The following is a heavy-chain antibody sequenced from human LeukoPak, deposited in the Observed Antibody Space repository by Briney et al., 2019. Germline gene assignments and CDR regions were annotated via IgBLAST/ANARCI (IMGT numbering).Heavy chain of an antibody. D-gene: IGHD2-2*01. CDR3: ARELGYCTGTTCSVHYYGMDV. Sequence: GGSLRLSCAASGFTFTSYSMNWVRQAPGKGLEWISYISISSSTICYGDSVKGRFTISRDNAKKSVYLQMDSLRDEDTAVYYCARELGYCTGTTCSVHYYGMDVWGRGTTVTVSS. J-gene: IGHJ6*02. CDR1: GFTFTSYS. CDR2: ISISSSTI. V-gene: IGHV3-48*02.